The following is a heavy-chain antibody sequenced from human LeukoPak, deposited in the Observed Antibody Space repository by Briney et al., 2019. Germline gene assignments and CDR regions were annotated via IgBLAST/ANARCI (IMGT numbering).Heavy chain of an antibody. D-gene: IGHD3-22*01. Sequence: PSETLSLTCTVSGDSLTGYYWGWIRQPPGKGLEWIGEINHSGSTNYNPSLKSRVTISVDTSKNQFSLKLSSVTAADTAVYYCASTPKLYDSNSGSFDIWGQGTMVTVSS. V-gene: IGHV4-34*01. CDR1: GDSLTGYY. CDR2: INHSGST. CDR3: ASTPKLYDSNSGSFDI. J-gene: IGHJ3*02.